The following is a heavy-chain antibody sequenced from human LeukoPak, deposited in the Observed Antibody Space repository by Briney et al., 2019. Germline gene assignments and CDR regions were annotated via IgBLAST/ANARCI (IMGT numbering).Heavy chain of an antibody. J-gene: IGHJ4*01. CDR2: INHSGST. CDR3: ARAGRIAAAGTSY. D-gene: IGHD6-13*01. Sequence: SETLSLTCAVYGGSFSGYYWSWIRQPPGKGLEWIGEINHSGSTNYNPSLKSRVTISVDTSKNQFPLKLSSVTAADTAVYYCARAGRIAAAGTSYWGQGTLVTVSS. V-gene: IGHV4-34*01. CDR1: GGSFSGYY.